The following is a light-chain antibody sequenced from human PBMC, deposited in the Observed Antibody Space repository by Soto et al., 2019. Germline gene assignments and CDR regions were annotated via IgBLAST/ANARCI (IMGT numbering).Light chain of an antibody. Sequence: EIVLTKSPGTLSLSPGERATLSCRASQSVSSSYLAWYQQKPGQAPRLLIYGASSRATGIQDRFSGSGSGTDFTLTISRLEPEDFAVYYCQQYGSSPRTFDQGTKGEIK. V-gene: IGKV3-20*01. J-gene: IGKJ1*01. CDR1: QSVSSSY. CDR2: GAS. CDR3: QQYGSSPRT.